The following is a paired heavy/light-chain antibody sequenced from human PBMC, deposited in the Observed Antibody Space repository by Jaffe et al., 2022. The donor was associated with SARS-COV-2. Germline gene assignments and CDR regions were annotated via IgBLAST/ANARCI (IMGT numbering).Light chain of an antibody. V-gene: IGKV3-20*01. CDR2: GAS. CDR3: QQYGSSPRIT. Sequence: EIVLTQSPGTLSLSPGERATLSCRASQSVSSSYLAWYQQKPGQAPRLLIYGASSRATGIPDRFSGSGSGTDFTLTISRLEPEDFAVYYCQQYGSSPRITFGQGTRLEIK. CDR1: QSVSSSY. J-gene: IGKJ5*01.
Heavy chain of an antibody. J-gene: IGHJ4*02. CDR2: ISSSGSTI. D-gene: IGHD6-19*01. Sequence: QVQLVESGGGLVKPGGSLRLSCAASGFTFSDYYMSWIRQAPGKGLEWVSYISSSGSTIYYADSVKGRFTISRDNAKNSLYLQMNSLRAEDTAVYYCARDASPEVIAVAGTPPVPTDYWGQGTLVTVSS. CDR1: GFTFSDYY. CDR3: ARDASPEVIAVAGTPPVPTDY. V-gene: IGHV3-11*01.